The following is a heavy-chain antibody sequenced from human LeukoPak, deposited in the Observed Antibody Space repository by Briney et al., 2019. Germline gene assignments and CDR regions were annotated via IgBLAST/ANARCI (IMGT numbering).Heavy chain of an antibody. J-gene: IGHJ4*02. Sequence: SETLSLTCTVSGYSISSGYYWGWIRQPPGKGLEWIGSIYHSGSTYYNPSLKSRVTISVDTSKNQFSLKLSSVTAADTAVYYCARDPFYDYVWGSYRSSAGCFDYWGQGTLVTVSS. D-gene: IGHD3-16*02. CDR2: IYHSGST. CDR1: GYSISSGYY. CDR3: ARDPFYDYVWGSYRSSAGCFDY. V-gene: IGHV4-38-2*02.